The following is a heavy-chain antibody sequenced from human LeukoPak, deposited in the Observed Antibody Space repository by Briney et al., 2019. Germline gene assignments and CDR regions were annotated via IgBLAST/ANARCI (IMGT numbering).Heavy chain of an antibody. J-gene: IGHJ4*02. D-gene: IGHD5-24*01. Sequence: GGSLRLSCAASGFTFSTYAMSWVRQAPGKGLEWVSLISASGGNTYYADSVKGRFTISRDNSKNTLYLQMDSLRAEDTAIYYCAKDLPGEMASQLDYWGQGTLVTVSS. V-gene: IGHV3-23*01. CDR1: GFTFSTYA. CDR3: AKDLPGEMASQLDY. CDR2: ISASGGNT.